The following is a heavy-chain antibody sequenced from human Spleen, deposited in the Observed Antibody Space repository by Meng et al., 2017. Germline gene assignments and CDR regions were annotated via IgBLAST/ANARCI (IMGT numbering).Heavy chain of an antibody. CDR1: GGTFSSYA. Sequence: SVKVSCKASGGTFSSYAISWVRQAPGQGLEWMGGIIPIFGTANYAQKFQGRVTITADKSTSTAYMELSSLRSEDTAVYYCARQSYESSGDEYYYVMDVWGQGTTVTVSS. V-gene: IGHV1-69*06. J-gene: IGHJ6*02. CDR2: IIPIFGTA. D-gene: IGHD3-22*01. CDR3: ARQSYESSGDEYYYVMDV.